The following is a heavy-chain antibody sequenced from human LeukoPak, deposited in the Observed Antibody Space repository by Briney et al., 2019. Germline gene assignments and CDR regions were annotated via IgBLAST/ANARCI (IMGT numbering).Heavy chain of an antibody. D-gene: IGHD3-10*01. CDR1: SELLSDYY. CDR2: INHSGIT. Sequence: PGETLTLTCAVYSELLSDYYWRWLRQPPGKALEWIGEINHSGITIYLPSLKSRYTLSVYTSKNQFSLKLNSVTAADTAVCYCERMIRGVQSPLSWFDSWGQGTLVTVSS. CDR3: ERMIRGVQSPLSWFDS. V-gene: IGHV4-34*01. J-gene: IGHJ5*01.